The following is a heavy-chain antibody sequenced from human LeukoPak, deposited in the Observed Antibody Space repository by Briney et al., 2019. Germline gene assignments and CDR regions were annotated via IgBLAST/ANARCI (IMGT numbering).Heavy chain of an antibody. Sequence: SVKVSCKASGGTLSSYAISWVRQAPRQGLEWMGGIIPIFGTANYAQKFQGRVTITADKSTSTAYMELSSLRSEDTAVYYCARGGIVATIGDAFDIWGQGTMVTVSS. D-gene: IGHD5-12*01. J-gene: IGHJ3*02. CDR3: ARGGIVATIGDAFDI. CDR1: GGTLSSYA. V-gene: IGHV1-69*06. CDR2: IIPIFGTA.